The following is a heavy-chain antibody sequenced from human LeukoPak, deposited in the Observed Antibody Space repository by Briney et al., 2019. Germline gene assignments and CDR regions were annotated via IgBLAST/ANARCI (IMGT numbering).Heavy chain of an antibody. D-gene: IGHD5-18*01. J-gene: IGHJ4*02. Sequence: GGSLRLSCAASGFTVSNNYMSWVRQAPGKGLEWVSVICSGGSTYYADSVKGRFTISRDNSKNTLYLQMNSLRAEDTAVYYCARDSRGYNYLYFDYWGQGTLVTVSS. CDR3: ARDSRGYNYLYFDY. V-gene: IGHV3-53*01. CDR1: GFTVSNNY. CDR2: ICSGGST.